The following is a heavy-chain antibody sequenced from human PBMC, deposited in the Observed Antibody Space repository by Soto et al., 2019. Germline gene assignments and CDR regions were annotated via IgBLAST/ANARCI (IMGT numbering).Heavy chain of an antibody. Sequence: TLSLTCTVSGGSISSGDYYWSWIRQPPGKGLEWIGYIYYSGSTYYNPSLKSRVTISVDTSKNQFSLKLCSVTAADTAVYYCAREDYCGGDCPPWGQGTLVTVSS. CDR1: GGSISSGDYY. D-gene: IGHD2-21*02. V-gene: IGHV4-30-4*01. J-gene: IGHJ5*02. CDR3: AREDYCGGDCPP. CDR2: IYYSGST.